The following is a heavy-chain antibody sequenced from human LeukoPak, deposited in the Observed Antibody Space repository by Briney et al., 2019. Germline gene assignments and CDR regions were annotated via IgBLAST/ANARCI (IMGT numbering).Heavy chain of an antibody. CDR1: GFTFSSYW. CDR2: IKQDGSEK. Sequence: PGGYLRLSCAASGFTFSSYWMSWVRQAPGKGLEWVANIKQDGSEKYYVDSVKGRFTISRDNAKNSLCLQMNSLRAEDTAVYYCARTITMVRGVSFYYYYYGMDVWGKGTTVTVSS. J-gene: IGHJ6*04. D-gene: IGHD3-10*01. V-gene: IGHV3-7*03. CDR3: ARTITMVRGVSFYYYYYGMDV.